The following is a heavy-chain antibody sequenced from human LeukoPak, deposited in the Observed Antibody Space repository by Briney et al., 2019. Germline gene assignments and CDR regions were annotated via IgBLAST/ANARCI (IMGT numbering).Heavy chain of an antibody. V-gene: IGHV3-30*18. J-gene: IGHJ4*02. CDR1: GFTFSSYG. CDR3: AKDGSGLYPVDY. CDR2: ISYDGSNK. D-gene: IGHD3-3*01. Sequence: GGSLRLSCAASGFTFSSYGMHWVRQAPGKGLEWVAVISYDGSNKYYADSVKGRFTISRDNSKNTLYLQMNSLRAEDTAVYYCAKDGSGLYPVDYWGQGTLVTVSS.